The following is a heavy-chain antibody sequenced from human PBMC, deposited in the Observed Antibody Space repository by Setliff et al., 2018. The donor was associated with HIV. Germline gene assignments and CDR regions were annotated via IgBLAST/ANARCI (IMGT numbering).Heavy chain of an antibody. Sequence: PGGSLRLSCAASGFTFSSYWMSWVRQAPGKGLEWVANIKQDGSEKYYVDSVKGRFTISRDNAKNSLYLQMNSLRAEDTAVYYCARVDSDLQNEYSSMYYFDYWGQGTLVTVSS. V-gene: IGHV3-7*03. D-gene: IGHD6-13*01. CDR2: IKQDGSEK. CDR3: ARVDSDLQNEYSSMYYFDY. J-gene: IGHJ4*02. CDR1: GFTFSSYW.